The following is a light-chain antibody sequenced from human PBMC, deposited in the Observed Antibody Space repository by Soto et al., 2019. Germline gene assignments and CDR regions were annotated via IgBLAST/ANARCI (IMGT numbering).Light chain of an antibody. CDR3: QQSYSTHSWT. Sequence: DMQMTQSPSSLSASVGDRVTITSRASQSISSYLNWYQQKPGKAPKLLIYAASSLQSGVPSRFSGSGSGTDFTLTISSLQPEDFATYYCQQSYSTHSWTFGQGTKVEIK. V-gene: IGKV1-39*01. CDR1: QSISSY. J-gene: IGKJ1*01. CDR2: AAS.